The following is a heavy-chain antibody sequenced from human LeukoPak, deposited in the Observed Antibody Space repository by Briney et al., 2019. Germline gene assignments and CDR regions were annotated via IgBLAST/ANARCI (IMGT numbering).Heavy chain of an antibody. CDR1: GFILSSYG. CDR3: AKEGFDP. Sequence: GGPLRLSCAASGFILSSYGMHWVRQAPGKGLEWVAFIRNDGSNKYYADSVKGRFTISRDNSKNTVYVQMNSLRADDTAVHYCAKEGFDPWGQGTLVTVSS. CDR2: IRNDGSNK. J-gene: IGHJ5*02. V-gene: IGHV3-30*02.